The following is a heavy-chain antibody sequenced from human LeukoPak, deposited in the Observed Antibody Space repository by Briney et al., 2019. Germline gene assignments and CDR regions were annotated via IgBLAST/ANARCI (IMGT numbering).Heavy chain of an antibody. CDR3: ARDHKEGDGADAFDI. D-gene: IGHD5-24*01. CDR1: GFIVSHNY. Sequence: PGGSLRLSCAASGFIVSHNYMTWVRQAPGKGLEWISVTYIDGTTYYADSVKGRFTISRDNAKNSLYLQMNSLRAEDTALYYCARDHKEGDGADAFDIWGHGTMVTVSS. CDR2: TYIDGTT. J-gene: IGHJ3*02. V-gene: IGHV3-53*01.